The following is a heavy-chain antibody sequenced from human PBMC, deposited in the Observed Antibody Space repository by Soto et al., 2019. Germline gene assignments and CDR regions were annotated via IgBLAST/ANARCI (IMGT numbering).Heavy chain of an antibody. CDR2: ISYDGSNK. Sequence: GGSLRLSCAASGFTFSSYAMHWVRQAPGKGLEWVAVISYDGSNKYYADSVKGRFTISRDNSKNTLYLQMNSLRAEDTAVYYCARETRRGDYYGSGSYQPWFDPWGQGTLVTVSS. CDR3: ARETRRGDYYGSGSYQPWFDP. CDR1: GFTFSSYA. V-gene: IGHV3-30-3*01. J-gene: IGHJ5*02. D-gene: IGHD3-10*01.